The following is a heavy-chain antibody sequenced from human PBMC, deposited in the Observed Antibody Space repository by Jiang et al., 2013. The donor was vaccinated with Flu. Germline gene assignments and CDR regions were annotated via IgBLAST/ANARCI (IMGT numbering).Heavy chain of an antibody. J-gene: IGHJ4*02. CDR2: INTNTGNP. D-gene: IGHD5-12*01. Sequence: WINTNTGNPTYAQGFTGRFVFSLDTSVSTAYLQISSLKAEDTAVYYCARPRGFGGRYYFDYWGQGSLVTVSS. CDR3: ARPRGFGGRYYFDY. V-gene: IGHV7-4-1*02.